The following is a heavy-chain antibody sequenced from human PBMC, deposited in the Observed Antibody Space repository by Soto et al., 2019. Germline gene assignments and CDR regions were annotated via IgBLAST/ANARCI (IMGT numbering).Heavy chain of an antibody. D-gene: IGHD6-13*01. Sequence: SETLSLTCTVSGGSISSYYWSWIRQPPGKGLEGMGDIYYSGSTNYNPSLKSRVTISVDTSKNQFSLKLSSVTAADTAVHYCARVPSSIWSRRYYYYDYMDVWGKGTTVTVSS. CDR3: ARVPSSIWSRRYYYYDYMDV. CDR2: IYYSGST. CDR1: GGSISSYY. J-gene: IGHJ6*03. V-gene: IGHV4-59*01.